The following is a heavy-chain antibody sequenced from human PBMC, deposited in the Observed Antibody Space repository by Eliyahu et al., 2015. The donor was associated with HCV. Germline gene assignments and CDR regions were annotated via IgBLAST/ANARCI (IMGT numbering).Heavy chain of an antibody. J-gene: IGHJ4*02. CDR3: ALTGVEPNFPLEV. CDR1: GGTFSSYA. Sequence: QVQLVQSGAEVKKPGSSVKVSCKASGGTFSSYAISWVRQAPGQGLEWMGRIIPILGIANYAQKFQGRVTITADKSTSTAYMELSSLRSEDTAVYYCALTGVEPNFPLEVWGQGTLVTVSS. V-gene: IGHV1-69*04. D-gene: IGHD7-27*01. CDR2: IIPILGIA.